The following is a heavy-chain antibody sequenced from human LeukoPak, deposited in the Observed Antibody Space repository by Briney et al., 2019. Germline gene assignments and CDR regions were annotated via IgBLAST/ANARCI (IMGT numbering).Heavy chain of an antibody. J-gene: IGHJ5*02. Sequence: SETLSLTCAVYGGSFSGYYWSWIRQPPGKGPEWIGEINHSGSTNYNPSLKSRVTISVDTYKNQFPLKLSSVTAADTAVYCYAGHNYVFRPNWFDPWGQGTLVTVSS. V-gene: IGHV4-34*01. D-gene: IGHD3-16*01. CDR1: GGSFSGYY. CDR2: INHSGST. CDR3: AGHNYVFRPNWFDP.